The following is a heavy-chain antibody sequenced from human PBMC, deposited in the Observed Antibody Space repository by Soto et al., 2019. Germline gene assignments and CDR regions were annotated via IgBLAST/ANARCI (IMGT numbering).Heavy chain of an antibody. CDR1: GFTFSSYA. D-gene: IGHD6-13*01. Sequence: QPGGSLRLSCAASGFTFSSYAMHWVRQAPGKGLEWVAVISYDGSNKYYADSVKGRFTISRDNSKNTLYLQMNSLRAEDTAVYYCARDQGSSWYLGYYYFGMDVWGQGTTVTFSS. J-gene: IGHJ6*02. CDR3: ARDQGSSWYLGYYYFGMDV. V-gene: IGHV3-30-3*01. CDR2: ISYDGSNK.